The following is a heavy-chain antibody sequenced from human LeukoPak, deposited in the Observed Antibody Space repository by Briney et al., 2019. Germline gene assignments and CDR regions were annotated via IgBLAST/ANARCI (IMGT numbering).Heavy chain of an antibody. CDR3: ARGPALRFVDYYGMDV. Sequence: SQTLSLTCTVSGGSISSGSYYWSRIRQPAGKGLEWIGRIYTSGSTNYNPSLKSRVTISVDTSKNQFSLKLSSVTAADTAVYYCARGPALRFVDYYGMDVWGQGTTVTVSS. D-gene: IGHD3-3*01. V-gene: IGHV4-61*02. CDR1: GGSISSGSYY. CDR2: IYTSGST. J-gene: IGHJ6*02.